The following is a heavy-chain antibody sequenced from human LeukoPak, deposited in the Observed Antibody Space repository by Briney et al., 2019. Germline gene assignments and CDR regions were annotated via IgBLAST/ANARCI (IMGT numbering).Heavy chain of an antibody. V-gene: IGHV3-23*01. CDR2: ISGSGGST. J-gene: IGHJ4*02. CDR3: AKDRGTLS. Sequence: RGSLRLSCEASGFTFRSYWMHWVRQAPGKGLEWVSAISGSGGSTYYADSVKGRFTISRDNSKNTLYLQMNSLRAEDTAVYYCAKDRGTLSWGQGTLVTVSS. D-gene: IGHD3-10*01. CDR1: GFTFRSYW.